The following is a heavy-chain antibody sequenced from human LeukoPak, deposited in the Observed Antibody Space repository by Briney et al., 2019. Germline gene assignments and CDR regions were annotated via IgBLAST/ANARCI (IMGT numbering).Heavy chain of an antibody. Sequence: SETLSLTCTVSGGSISSYYWSWIRQPPGKGLEWIGYIYYSGSTNYNPSLKSRVTISVDTSKNQFSLKLSSVTAADTAVYYCASRLWFGERRIDPWGQGTLVTVSS. CDR3: ASRLWFGERRIDP. D-gene: IGHD3-10*01. V-gene: IGHV4-59*12. CDR2: IYYSGST. J-gene: IGHJ5*02. CDR1: GGSISSYY.